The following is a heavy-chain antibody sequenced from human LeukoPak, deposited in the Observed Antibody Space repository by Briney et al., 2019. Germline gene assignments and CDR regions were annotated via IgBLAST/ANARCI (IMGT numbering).Heavy chain of an antibody. CDR2: IHYSGST. D-gene: IGHD2-15*01. CDR3: ARGYCSGGSCYSYYYYNYMDV. V-gene: IGHV4-39*07. Sequence: PSETLSLTCTVSGGSISSRSYYWGWIRQAPGKGLEWIGSIHYSGSTNYNPSLKSLVTISVDTSKNQFSLKLSSVTAADTAVYYCARGYCSGGSCYSYYYYNYMDVWGKGTTVTVSS. CDR1: GGSISSRSYY. J-gene: IGHJ6*03.